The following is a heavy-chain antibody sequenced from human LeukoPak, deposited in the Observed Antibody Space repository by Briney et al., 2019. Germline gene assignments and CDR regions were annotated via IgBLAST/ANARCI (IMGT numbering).Heavy chain of an antibody. Sequence: AGTLRGYCAAPGLTFSSFSFNWVRQGPGKGLQWVSSINTVASYIYYADSVRGRFTISRDNDKNSLYLQMNSLRAEDTGVYYCARLRRNSDKSGFYYYYDYWGQGTLVTVSS. CDR1: GLTFSSFS. CDR3: ARLRRNSDKSGFYYYYDY. J-gene: IGHJ4*02. D-gene: IGHD3-22*01. V-gene: IGHV3-21*06. CDR2: INTVASYI.